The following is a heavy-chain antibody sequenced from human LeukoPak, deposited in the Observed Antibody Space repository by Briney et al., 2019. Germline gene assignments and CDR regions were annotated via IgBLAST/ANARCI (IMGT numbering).Heavy chain of an antibody. CDR3: ARVSSRDSRFDP. J-gene: IGHJ5*02. D-gene: IGHD5-24*01. CDR1: GGSISSSSLY. Sequence: SETLSLTCTVSGGSISSSSLYWGWIRQPPGKGLEWIGSIYYSGRTYYNPSLKSRVTISIDTSKNQFSLKLSSVTAADTAVYHCARVSSRDSRFDPWGQGTLVTVSS. V-gene: IGHV4-39*07. CDR2: IYYSGRT.